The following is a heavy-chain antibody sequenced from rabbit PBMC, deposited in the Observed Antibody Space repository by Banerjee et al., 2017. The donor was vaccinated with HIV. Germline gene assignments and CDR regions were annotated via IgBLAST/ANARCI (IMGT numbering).Heavy chain of an antibody. CDR3: ARDYAGYSAYDYINL. D-gene: IGHD7-1*01. CDR1: GFDFSSSYY. Sequence: LVASGGGLFQPGASLTLTCTASGFDFSSSYYMSWVRQAPGKGLEWVACIDAGSSGSTYYATWAKGRFTISKTSSTTVTLQMTTLTAADTATYFCARDYAGYSAYDYINLWGQGTLVTVS. J-gene: IGHJ4*01. CDR2: IDAGSSGST. V-gene: IGHV1S40*01.